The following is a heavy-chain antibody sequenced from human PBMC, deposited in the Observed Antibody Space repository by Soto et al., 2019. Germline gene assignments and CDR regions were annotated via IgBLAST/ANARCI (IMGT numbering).Heavy chain of an antibody. CDR1: GGTFSSYA. CDR2: IIPIFGTA. Sequence: QVPLVQSGAEVKKPGSSVKVSCKASGGTFSSYAISWVRQAPGQGLEWMGGIIPIFGTANYAQKFQGRVTITADESTSTAYMELSSLRSEDTAVYYCARVELFDYMAPYYYYGMDVWGQGTTVTVSS. J-gene: IGHJ6*02. CDR3: ARVELFDYMAPYYYYGMDV. D-gene: IGHD4-4*01. V-gene: IGHV1-69*01.